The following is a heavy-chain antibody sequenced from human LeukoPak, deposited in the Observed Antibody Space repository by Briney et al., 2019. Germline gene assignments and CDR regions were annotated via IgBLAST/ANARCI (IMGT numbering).Heavy chain of an antibody. J-gene: IGHJ6*02. D-gene: IGHD3-9*01. CDR2: INHSGST. CDR3: ARDGSSDFDWLASQVPYV. CDR1: GGSFSGYY. Sequence: PSETLSLTCAVYGGSFSGYYWSWIRQPPGKGLEWIGEINHSGSTNYNPSLKSRVTISVDTSKNQFSLKLSSVTAADTAVYYCARDGSSDFDWLASQVPYVWGQGTTVTVSS. V-gene: IGHV4-34*01.